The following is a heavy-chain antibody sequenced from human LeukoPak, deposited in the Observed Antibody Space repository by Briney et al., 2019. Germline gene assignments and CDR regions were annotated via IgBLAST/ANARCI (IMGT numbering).Heavy chain of an antibody. CDR2: IYHSGST. CDR3: ARVSGSSWPRTKSKGNNWFDP. V-gene: IGHV4-4*02. D-gene: IGHD6-13*01. Sequence: SGTLSLTCAVSGGSISSSNWWSWVRQPPGKGLEWIGEIYHSGSTNYNPSLKSRVTISVDKSKNQFSLKLSSVTAADTAVYYCARVSGSSWPRTKSKGNNWFDPWGQGTLVTVSS. CDR1: GGSISSSNW. J-gene: IGHJ5*02.